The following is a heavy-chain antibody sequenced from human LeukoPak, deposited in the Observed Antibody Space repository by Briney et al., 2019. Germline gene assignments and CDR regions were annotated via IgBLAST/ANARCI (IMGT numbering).Heavy chain of an antibody. CDR2: IYYSGST. Sequence: SETLSLTCTVSGASISSSSYYWSWIRQPPGKGLEWIGYIYYSGSTNYNPSLKSRVTISVDTSKNQFSLKLSSVTAADTAVYYCARVSHDYGDYVVDYWGQGTLVTVSS. CDR3: ARVSHDYGDYVVDY. CDR1: GASISSSSYY. J-gene: IGHJ4*02. D-gene: IGHD4-17*01. V-gene: IGHV4-61*05.